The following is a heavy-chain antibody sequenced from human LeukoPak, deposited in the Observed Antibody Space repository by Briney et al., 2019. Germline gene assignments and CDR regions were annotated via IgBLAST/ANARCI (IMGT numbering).Heavy chain of an antibody. CDR1: GFTVSSNF. Sequence: PGGSLRLSCAASGFTVSSNFLSWVRQPPGKGLEWVSDIYSGGSTYYADSVKGRITISRDNSKNTLYLQMNSLRAEDTAVYFCAKYVVGGSTYYFDYWGQGTLVTVSS. V-gene: IGHV3-53*01. CDR2: IYSGGST. CDR3: AKYVVGGSTYYFDY. J-gene: IGHJ4*02. D-gene: IGHD2-15*01.